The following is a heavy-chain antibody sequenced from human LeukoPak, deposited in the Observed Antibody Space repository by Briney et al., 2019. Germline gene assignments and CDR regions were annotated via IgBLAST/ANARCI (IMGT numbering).Heavy chain of an antibody. Sequence: DPGGSLRLSCAASGFTFSSYAMSWVRQAPGKGLEWVSAISGSGGSTYYADSVKGRFTISRDNSKNTLYLQMNSLRAEDTAVYYCAKDGHGYQLLMDVWGQGTTVTVSS. D-gene: IGHD2-2*01. J-gene: IGHJ6*02. CDR2: ISGSGGST. V-gene: IGHV3-23*01. CDR1: GFTFSSYA. CDR3: AKDGHGYQLLMDV.